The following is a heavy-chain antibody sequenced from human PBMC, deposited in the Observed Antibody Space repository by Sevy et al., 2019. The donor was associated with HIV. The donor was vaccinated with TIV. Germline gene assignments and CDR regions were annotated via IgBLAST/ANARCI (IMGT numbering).Heavy chain of an antibody. CDR3: ARVYGSGSYYLPPYDP. J-gene: IGHJ5*02. Sequence: GGSLRLSCSASGFTFSSYSMNWVRQAPGKGLEWVSSISSSSSHIYYADSVKGRFTISRDNAKNSLYLQMDSLRAEDTAVYYGARVYGSGSYYLPPYDPWGQGTLVTVSS. V-gene: IGHV3-21*01. CDR1: GFTFSSYS. CDR2: ISSSSSHI. D-gene: IGHD3-10*01.